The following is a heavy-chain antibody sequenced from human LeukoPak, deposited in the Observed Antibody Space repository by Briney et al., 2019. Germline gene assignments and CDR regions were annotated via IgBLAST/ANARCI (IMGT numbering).Heavy chain of an antibody. V-gene: IGHV1-69*06. J-gene: IGHJ4*02. D-gene: IGHD6-19*01. CDR3: ARHMGVAGDNNGGYFDY. Sequence: SVKVSCKASGGTFSSYAISWVRQAPGQGLEWMGGIIPIFGTANYAQKFQGRVTITADKSTSTAYMELSSLRSEDTAVYYCARHMGVAGDNNGGYFDYWGQGTLVTVSS. CDR2: IIPIFGTA. CDR1: GGTFSSYA.